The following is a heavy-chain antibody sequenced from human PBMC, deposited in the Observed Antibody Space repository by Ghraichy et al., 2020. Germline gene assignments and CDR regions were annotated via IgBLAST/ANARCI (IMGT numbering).Heavy chain of an antibody. J-gene: IGHJ6*03. D-gene: IGHD4-17*01. V-gene: IGHV4-39*01. CDR3: ARQKDDGDYDLDYVYMDV. CDR2: IYYSGRT. CDR1: GGSIRSSSYF. Sequence: GSLRLSCTVSGGSIRSSSYFWGWIRQPPGKGLEWIGSIYYSGRTDYDPSLKSRVTISIDTSKNEFSLKLSSVTAADTAVYYCARQKDDGDYDLDYVYMDVWGKGTTVTVS.